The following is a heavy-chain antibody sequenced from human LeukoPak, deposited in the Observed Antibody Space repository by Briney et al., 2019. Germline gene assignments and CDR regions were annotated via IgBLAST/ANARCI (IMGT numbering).Heavy chain of an antibody. D-gene: IGHD4-23*01. CDR3: ARSDKAGGTRTDAFDI. CDR2: INPSGGST. CDR1: GYTFTSYY. J-gene: IGHJ3*02. Sequence: ASAKVSCKASGYTFTSYYMRWVRQAPGQGLEWMGIINPSGGSTSYAQKFQGRVTMTRDMSTSTVYMELSSLRSEDTAVYYCARSDKAGGTRTDAFDIWGQGTMVTVSS. V-gene: IGHV1-46*01.